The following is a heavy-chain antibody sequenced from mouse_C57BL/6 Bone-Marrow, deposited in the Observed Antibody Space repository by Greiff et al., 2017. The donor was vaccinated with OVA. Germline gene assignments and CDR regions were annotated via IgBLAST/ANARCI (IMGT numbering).Heavy chain of an antibody. CDR3: ARDTGPYYAMDY. J-gene: IGHJ4*01. V-gene: IGHV3-6*01. CDR2: ISYDGSN. Sequence: DVQLQESGPGLVKPSQSLSLTCSVTGYSITSGYYWNWIRQFPGNKLEWMGYISYDGSNNYNPSLKNRISITRDTSKNQFFLKLNSVTTEDTATYYCARDTGPYYAMDYWGQGTSVTVSS. D-gene: IGHD1-1*01. CDR1: GYSITSGYY.